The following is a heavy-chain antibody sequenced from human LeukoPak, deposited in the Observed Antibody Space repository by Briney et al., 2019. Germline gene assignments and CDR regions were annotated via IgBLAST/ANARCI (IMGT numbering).Heavy chain of an antibody. CDR1: GFTFSRDW. D-gene: IGHD5-24*01. V-gene: IGHV3-74*01. Sequence: PGGSLRLSCAASGFTFSRDWMDWVRQAPGKGLVYVSRISSVGSNTNYADFVKGRFTISRDNAKNTLYLQMNSLRADDTAVYYCARDRDGYSSWGQGTLVTVSS. CDR3: ARDRDGYSS. J-gene: IGHJ5*02. CDR2: ISSVGSNT.